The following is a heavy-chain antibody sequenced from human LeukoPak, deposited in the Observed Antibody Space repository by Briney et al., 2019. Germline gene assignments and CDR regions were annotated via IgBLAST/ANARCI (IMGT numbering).Heavy chain of an antibody. Sequence: GGSLRLSXAASGFTFSSYGMHWVRQAPGKGLEWVAFIRYDGSNKYYADSVKGRFTISRDNSKNTLYLQMNSLRAEDTAVYYCAKDRPGYSSSWYGIDAFDIWGQGTMVTVSS. D-gene: IGHD6-13*01. CDR1: GFTFSSYG. J-gene: IGHJ3*02. V-gene: IGHV3-30*02. CDR2: IRYDGSNK. CDR3: AKDRPGYSSSWYGIDAFDI.